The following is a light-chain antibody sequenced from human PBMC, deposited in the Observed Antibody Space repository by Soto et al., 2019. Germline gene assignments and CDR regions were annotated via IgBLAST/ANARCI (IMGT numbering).Light chain of an antibody. J-gene: IGKJ3*01. Sequence: EIVLTQSPATLSLSPGDRATLSCRASQSVSSYLAWYQQKPGKAPRLLIYDASNRATGIPARFSGSGSATDFTLTISSLEPEDFAAYYCQQRSNWLFTFGHGTKVDIK. CDR3: QQRSNWLFT. CDR2: DAS. CDR1: QSVSSY. V-gene: IGKV3-11*01.